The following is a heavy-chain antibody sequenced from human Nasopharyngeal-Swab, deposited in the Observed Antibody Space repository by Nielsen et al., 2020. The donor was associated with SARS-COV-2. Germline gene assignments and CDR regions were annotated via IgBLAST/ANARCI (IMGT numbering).Heavy chain of an antibody. D-gene: IGHD2/OR15-2a*01. CDR1: GFTFSSYW. Sequence: GESLKISCAASGFTFSSYWMHWVRQAPGKGLVWISRINSDGSSTSYADSVKGRFTISRDNAKNTLYLQMNSLRAEDTAVYYRARDLNSVYGMDVWGQGTTVTVSS. CDR3: ARDLNSVYGMDV. V-gene: IGHV3-74*01. CDR2: INSDGSST. J-gene: IGHJ6*02.